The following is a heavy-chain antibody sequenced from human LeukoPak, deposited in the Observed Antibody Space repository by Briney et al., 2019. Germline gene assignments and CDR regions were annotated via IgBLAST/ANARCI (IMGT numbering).Heavy chain of an antibody. J-gene: IGHJ4*02. CDR2: IYTSGSN. CDR3: ARGTPYSSSWFLDY. V-gene: IGHV4-4*07. D-gene: IGHD6-13*01. CDR1: GGTISSYD. Sequence: PSETLSLTCTASGGTISSYDWSWIRQAPGKGLEWMGRIYTSGSNNYNASLKSRVSMLVVTTKNQFSLQLSSVTAAGTAVYYCARGTPYSSSWFLDYWGQGTLVTVSS.